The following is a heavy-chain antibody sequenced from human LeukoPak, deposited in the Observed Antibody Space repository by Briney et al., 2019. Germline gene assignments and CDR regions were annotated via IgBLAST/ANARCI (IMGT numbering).Heavy chain of an antibody. CDR3: ARDFPNYDILTGRGGYGMDV. D-gene: IGHD3-9*01. CDR2: INSDGSST. V-gene: IGHV3-74*01. CDR1: GFTFGSYW. J-gene: IGHJ6*02. Sequence: GGSLRLSCAASGFTFGSYWMHWVRQAPGKGLVWVSRINSDGSSTSYADSVKGRSTISRDNAKNTLYLQMNSLRAEDTAVYYCARDFPNYDILTGRGGYGMDVWGQGTTVTVSS.